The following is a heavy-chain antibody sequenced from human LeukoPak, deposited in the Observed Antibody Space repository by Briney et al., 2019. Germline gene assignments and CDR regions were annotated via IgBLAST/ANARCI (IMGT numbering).Heavy chain of an antibody. J-gene: IGHJ3*02. CDR1: GFTFSSYA. CDR3: AKDRDDYVWGSYLGAFDI. CDR2: ISGSGGST. D-gene: IGHD3-16*01. Sequence: GGSLRLSCAASGFTFSSYAMSWVRQAPGKGLEWVSAISGSGGSTYYADSVKGRFTISRDNSKNTLYLQMNSLRAEDTAVFYCAKDRDDYVWGSYLGAFDIWGQGTMITVSS. V-gene: IGHV3-23*01.